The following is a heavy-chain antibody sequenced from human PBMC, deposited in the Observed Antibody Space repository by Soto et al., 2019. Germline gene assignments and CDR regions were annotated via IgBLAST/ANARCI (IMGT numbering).Heavy chain of an antibody. CDR1: GFTFSSYG. D-gene: IGHD3-3*01. V-gene: IGHV3-33*01. CDR3: ASTVGIFGVVLDAFDI. Sequence: PGGSLRLSCAASGFTFSSYGMHWVRQAPGKGLEWVAVIWYDGSNKYYADSVKGRFTISRDNSKNTLYLQMNSLRAEDTAVYYCASTVGIFGVVLDAFDIWGQGTMVTVSS. CDR2: IWYDGSNK. J-gene: IGHJ3*02.